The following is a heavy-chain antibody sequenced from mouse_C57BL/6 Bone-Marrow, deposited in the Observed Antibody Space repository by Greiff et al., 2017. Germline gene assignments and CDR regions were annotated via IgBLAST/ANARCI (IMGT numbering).Heavy chain of an antibody. V-gene: IGHV1-54*01. Sequence: QVQLQQSGAELVRPGTSVKVSCKASGYAFTNYLIEWVKQRPGQGLEWIGVINPGSGGTNYNGKFKGKATLTADKSSSTAYMQLSSLTSEDSAVYFCARGRGRDGYDYWGQGTSVTVSS. CDR2: INPGSGGT. CDR3: ARGRGRDGYDY. CDR1: GYAFTNYL. D-gene: IGHD2-3*01. J-gene: IGHJ4*01.